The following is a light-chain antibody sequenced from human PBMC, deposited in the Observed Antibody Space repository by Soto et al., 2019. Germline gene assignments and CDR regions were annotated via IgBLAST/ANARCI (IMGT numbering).Light chain of an antibody. CDR1: SSNIGATYD. V-gene: IGLV1-40*01. CDR2: DNS. CDR3: QSYDSCLSAHYG. Sequence: QSVLTQPPSVSGSPGQRVTISCTGSSSNIGATYDVQWYQQLPGTAPKLLIYDNSNRPSGVPDRFSGSKSGHSASLAITGLQADDGADYYCQSYDSCLSAHYGFGTGDKVTV. J-gene: IGLJ1*01.